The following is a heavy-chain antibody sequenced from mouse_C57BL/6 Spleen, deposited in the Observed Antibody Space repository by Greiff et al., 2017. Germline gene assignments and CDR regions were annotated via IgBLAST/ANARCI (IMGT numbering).Heavy chain of an antibody. CDR1: GYTFTDYY. CDR3: ARSYLLPYAMDY. D-gene: IGHD2-1*01. Sequence: QVQLQQSGAELVRPGASVKLSCKASGYTFTDYYINWVKQRPGQGLEWIARIYPGSGNTYYNEKFKGKATLTAEKSSSTAYMQLSSLTSEDSAVYFCARSYLLPYAMDYWGQGTSVTVSS. CDR2: IYPGSGNT. J-gene: IGHJ4*01. V-gene: IGHV1-76*01.